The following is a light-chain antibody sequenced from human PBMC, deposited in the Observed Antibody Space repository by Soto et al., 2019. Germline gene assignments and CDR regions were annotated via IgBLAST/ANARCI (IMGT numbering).Light chain of an antibody. CDR1: QSVGGH. V-gene: IGKV3-11*01. CDR2: DAS. Sequence: EIVLTQSPATLSLSPGERATLSCRASQSVGGHLAWYQQKPGQAPRLLIYDASDRATGIPARFSGSGSETDFTLTISSLEPDDFAVYNGQPRNNMHPLIPLGPGTRLESK. CDR3: QPRNNMHPLIP. J-gene: IGKJ5*01.